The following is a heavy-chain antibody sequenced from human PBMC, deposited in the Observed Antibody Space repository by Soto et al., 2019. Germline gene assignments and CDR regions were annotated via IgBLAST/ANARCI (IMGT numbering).Heavy chain of an antibody. V-gene: IGHV4-59*01. D-gene: IGHD5-12*01. CDR3: ARVALSGYDYHYYYYMDV. J-gene: IGHJ6*03. CDR2: IYYSGST. CDR1: GGSISSYY. Sequence: PSETLSLTCTVSGGSISSYYWSWIRQPPGKGLEWIGYIYYSGSTNYNPSLKSRVTISVDTSKNQFSLKLSSVTAADTAVYYCARVALSGYDYHYYYYMDVWGKGTTVTVSS.